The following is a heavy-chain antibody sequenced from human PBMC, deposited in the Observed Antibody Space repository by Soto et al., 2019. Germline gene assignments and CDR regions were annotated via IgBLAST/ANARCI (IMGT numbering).Heavy chain of an antibody. D-gene: IGHD3-22*01. CDR3: AKDAPGSGWLSDY. V-gene: IGHV3-23*01. CDR2: ITGNGGT. CDR1: GFTFRIYA. J-gene: IGHJ4*02. Sequence: PGGSLRLSCAAPGFTFRIYAMSWVRQAPGKGLEWVSTITGNGGTSYADFVRGRFTISRDNSKNTLYLQMNSLRAEDTAVYYCAKDAPGSGWLSDYWGQGTLVTVSS.